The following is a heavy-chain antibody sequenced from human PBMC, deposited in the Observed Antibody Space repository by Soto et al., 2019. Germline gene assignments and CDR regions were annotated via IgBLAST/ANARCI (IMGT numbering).Heavy chain of an antibody. CDR3: AKGTVAYYYYYGMDV. CDR2: ISGSGGSA. J-gene: IGHJ6*02. Sequence: EVQLLESGGGLVRPGGSLRLSCAASGFTFSNDAMNWVRQAPGKGLEWVSVISGSGGSAYNADSVQGRFTISRDNSKNTLYLQMNSLRAEDTAVYYCAKGTVAYYYYYGMDVWGQGTTVTVSS. CDR1: GFTFSNDA. V-gene: IGHV3-23*01.